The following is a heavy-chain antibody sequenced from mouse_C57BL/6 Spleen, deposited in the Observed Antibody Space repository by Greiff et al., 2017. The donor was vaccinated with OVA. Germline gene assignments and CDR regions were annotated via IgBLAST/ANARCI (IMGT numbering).Heavy chain of an antibody. CDR2: SNPNNGGT. J-gene: IGHJ4*01. Sequence: DVKLQESGPELVKPGASVKIPCKASGYTFTDYNMDWVKQSHGKSLEWFGDSNPNNGGTIYNQKFKGKATLTVDKSSSTAYMELRSLTSEDTAVYYGARRRTGYYAMDYWGQGTSVTVSS. V-gene: IGHV1-18*01. CDR3: ARRRTGYYAMDY. CDR1: GYTFTDYN.